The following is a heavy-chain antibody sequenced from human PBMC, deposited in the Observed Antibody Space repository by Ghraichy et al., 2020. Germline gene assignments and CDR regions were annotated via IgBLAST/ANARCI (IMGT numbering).Heavy chain of an antibody. Sequence: SETLSLTCTVSGGSISSGDYYWSWIRQPPGKGLEWIGYIYYSGSTYYNPSLKSRVTISVDTSKNQFSLKLSSVTAADTAVYYCARGLRADCGGDCSWYYYYYMDVWGKGTTVTVSS. CDR3: ARGLRADCGGDCSWYYYYYMDV. CDR1: GGSISSGDYY. CDR2: IYYSGST. J-gene: IGHJ6*03. D-gene: IGHD2-21*01. V-gene: IGHV4-30-4*01.